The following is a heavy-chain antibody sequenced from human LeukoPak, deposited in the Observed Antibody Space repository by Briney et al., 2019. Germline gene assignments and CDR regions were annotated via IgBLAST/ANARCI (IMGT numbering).Heavy chain of an antibody. D-gene: IGHD3-10*01. CDR2: IKSKTDGGTT. J-gene: IGHJ4*02. CDR3: TTLLWFGELSDY. V-gene: IGHV3-15*01. Sequence: PGGSLRLSCAASGFTFSNGWMSWVRQAPGKGLEWVGRIKSKTDGGTTDYAAPVKGRFTISRDDSKTTLYLQMNSLKTEDTAMYYCTTLLWFGELSDYWGQGTLVTVPS. CDR1: GFTFSNGW.